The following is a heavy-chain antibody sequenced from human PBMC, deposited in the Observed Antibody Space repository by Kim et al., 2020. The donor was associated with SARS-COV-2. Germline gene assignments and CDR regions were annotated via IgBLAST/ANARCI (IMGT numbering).Heavy chain of an antibody. Sequence: GGSLRLSCAASGFTFDDYGMSWVRQAPGKGLEWVSGINWNGGSTGYADSVKGRFTISRDNAKNSLYLQMNSLRAEDTALYYCARERALLWFGELLYLYYYGMDVWGQGTTVTVSS. J-gene: IGHJ6*02. CDR2: INWNGGST. V-gene: IGHV3-20*04. CDR3: ARERALLWFGELLYLYYYGMDV. CDR1: GFTFDDYG. D-gene: IGHD3-10*01.